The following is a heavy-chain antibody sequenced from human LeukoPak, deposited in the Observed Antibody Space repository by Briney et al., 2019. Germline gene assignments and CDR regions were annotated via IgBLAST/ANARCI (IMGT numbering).Heavy chain of an antibody. Sequence: PSETLSLTCTVSGGSISSYYWSWIRQPPGKGLEWIGYIYYSGSTNYNPSLESRVTISVDTSKNQLSLKLSSVTAADTAVYYCARRRDGYNYGSYFDYWGQGTLVTVSS. J-gene: IGHJ4*02. D-gene: IGHD5-24*01. CDR3: ARRRDGYNYGSYFDY. V-gene: IGHV4-59*08. CDR2: IYYSGST. CDR1: GGSISSYY.